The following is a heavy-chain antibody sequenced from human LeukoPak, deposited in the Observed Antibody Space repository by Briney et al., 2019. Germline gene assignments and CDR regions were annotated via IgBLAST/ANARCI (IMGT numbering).Heavy chain of an antibody. D-gene: IGHD3-3*01. J-gene: IGHJ4*02. Sequence: GASVKVSCKASGYTFTSYDINWVRQATGQGLEWMGWMNPNSGNTGYAQKFQGRVTITRNTSISTAYMELSSLRSEDTDVYYCARGPVLRFLEWLLPYYFDYWGQGTLVTVSS. CDR2: MNPNSGNT. CDR3: ARGPVLRFLEWLLPYYFDY. CDR1: GYTFTSYD. V-gene: IGHV1-8*03.